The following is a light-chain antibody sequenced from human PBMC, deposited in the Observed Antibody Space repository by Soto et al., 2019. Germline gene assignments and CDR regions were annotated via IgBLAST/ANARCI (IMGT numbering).Light chain of an antibody. V-gene: IGKV1-5*03. CDR1: QSIGGF. Sequence: DIQMTQSPSSLSVSVGDRVTITCRASQSIGGFLNWYQQKLGKAPKLLIYKASSLESGVPSRFSGSGSGTEFTLTISSLQPDDFATYYCQQYNTFGQGTKVDIK. J-gene: IGKJ1*01. CDR2: KAS. CDR3: QQYNT.